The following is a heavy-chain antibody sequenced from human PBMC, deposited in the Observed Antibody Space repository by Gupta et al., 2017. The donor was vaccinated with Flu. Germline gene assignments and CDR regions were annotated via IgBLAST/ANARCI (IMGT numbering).Heavy chain of an antibody. D-gene: IGHD6-19*01. CDR3: AKDRQAVAGTLDY. V-gene: IGHV3-30*18. CDR2: ISYDGSNK. Sequence: VAVISYDGSNKYYADSVKGRFTISRDNSKNTMYLQMNSLRAEDTAVYYCAKDRQAVAGTLDYWGLGTLVTVSS. J-gene: IGHJ4*02.